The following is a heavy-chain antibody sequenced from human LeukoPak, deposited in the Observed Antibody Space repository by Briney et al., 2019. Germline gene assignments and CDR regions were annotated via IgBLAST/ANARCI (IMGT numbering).Heavy chain of an antibody. V-gene: IGHV1-69*13. J-gene: IGHJ4*02. CDR3: ARDPGYDSSGYVVDYFDY. D-gene: IGHD3-22*01. CDR2: IIPIFGTA. Sequence: ASVKVSCKASGGTFSSYAISWVRQAPGQGLEWMGGIIPIFGTANYAQKFQGRVTITADESTSTAYMELSSLRSEDTAVYYCARDPGYDSSGYVVDYFDYWGQGTLVTVSS. CDR1: GGTFSSYA.